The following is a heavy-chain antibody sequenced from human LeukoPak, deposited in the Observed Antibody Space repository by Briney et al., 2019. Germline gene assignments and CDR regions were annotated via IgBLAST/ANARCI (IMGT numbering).Heavy chain of an antibody. CDR2: ISGTSSLI. D-gene: IGHD3-3*01. J-gene: IGHJ4*02. CDR1: EFTFSTYS. V-gene: IGHV3-48*02. Sequence: GGSLRLSCAASEFTFSTYSMNWVRQAPGKGLEWVSYISGTSSLIYYADSVKGRFTISRDNAKNSLYLQMNSLRDEDTAVYYCVRDQFFSFDYWGQGTLVTVSS. CDR3: VRDQFFSFDY.